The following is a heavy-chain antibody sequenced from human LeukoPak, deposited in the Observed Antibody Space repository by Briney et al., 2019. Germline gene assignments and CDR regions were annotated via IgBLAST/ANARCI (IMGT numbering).Heavy chain of an antibody. Sequence: SGGGGGIIYYADSVKGRFAIPRDDSKNTLYLQMSSLRAEDTAVYYCAKDITMIVAVTTFDYWGQGTLVTVSS. V-gene: IGHV3-23*01. CDR2: SGGGGGII. D-gene: IGHD3-22*01. J-gene: IGHJ4*02. CDR3: AKDITMIVAVTTFDY.